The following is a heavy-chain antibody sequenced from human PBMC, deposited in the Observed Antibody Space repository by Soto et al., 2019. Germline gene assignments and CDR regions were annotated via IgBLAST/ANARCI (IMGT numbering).Heavy chain of an antibody. J-gene: IGHJ6*02. CDR3: ATNGYGYGGKDGGMDV. V-gene: IGHV3-21*01. CDR2: ISSSSSYI. Sequence: GGSLRLSCAASGFTFSSYSMNWVRQAPGKGLEWVSSISSSSSYIYYADSVKGRFTISRDNAKNSLYLQMNSLRAEDTAVYYCATNGYGYGGKDGGMDVWGQGTTVTVSS. CDR1: GFTFSSYS. D-gene: IGHD5-18*01.